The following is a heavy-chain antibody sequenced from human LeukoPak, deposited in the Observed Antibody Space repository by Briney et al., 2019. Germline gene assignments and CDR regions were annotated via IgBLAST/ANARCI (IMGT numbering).Heavy chain of an antibody. J-gene: IGHJ4*02. CDR3: ARHQMRYSYGTLFDY. CDR2: IYYSGST. CDR1: GGSISSYY. V-gene: IGHV4-59*08. D-gene: IGHD5-18*01. Sequence: TSETLSLTCTVSGGSISSYYWSWIRQPPGKGLEWIGFIYYSGSTYYNPSLKSRVTISVDTSKNQFSLRLSSVTAADTAEYFCARHQMRYSYGTLFDYWGQGTLVTVPS.